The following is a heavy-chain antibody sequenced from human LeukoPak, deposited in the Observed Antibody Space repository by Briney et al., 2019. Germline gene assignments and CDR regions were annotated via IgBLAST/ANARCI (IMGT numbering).Heavy chain of an antibody. D-gene: IGHD3-22*01. CDR3: ARPNITSYYDSRGYDAFDV. Sequence: GKPLKISCKGSGYRFNAYWIAWVRQMPGKGLEWMGIIYPDNSDTPSTPSFQGQDIISPDKTVKTAYLQWLSLKASDTAMYYCARPNITSYYDSRGYDAFDVWGQGTMVTVSS. J-gene: IGHJ3*01. CDR2: IYPDNSDT. CDR1: GYRFNAYW. V-gene: IGHV5-51*01.